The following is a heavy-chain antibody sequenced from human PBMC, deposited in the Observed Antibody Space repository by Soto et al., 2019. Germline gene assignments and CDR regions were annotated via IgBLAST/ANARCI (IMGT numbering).Heavy chain of an antibody. CDR1: GYSFTSYV. CDR2: INAGNGNT. CDR3: ARGVENIVVVLDVFGYYGMDV. V-gene: IGHV1-3*01. Sequence: ASVKVCCKASGYSFTSYVIYWVRQAPGQRLEWTGWINAGNGNTKSSQKFQARVTITSDTSASTAYVELSSLRSEDTAVYFCARGVENIVVVLDVFGYYGMDVWGQGTTVTVSS. J-gene: IGHJ6*02. D-gene: IGHD2-2*01.